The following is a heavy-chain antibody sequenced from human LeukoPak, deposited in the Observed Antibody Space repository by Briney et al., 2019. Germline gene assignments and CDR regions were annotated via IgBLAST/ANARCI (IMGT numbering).Heavy chain of an antibody. CDR1: GGSISSYY. CDR3: ARLAEQQLVGPFDY. V-gene: IGHV4-59*01. D-gene: IGHD6-13*01. Sequence: SETLSLTCTVSGGSISSYYWSWIRQPPGKGLEWIGYIYYSGSTNYNPSLKSRVTISVDTSKNQFSLKLSSVTAADTAVYYCARLAEQQLVGPFDYWGQGTLVTVSS. J-gene: IGHJ4*02. CDR2: IYYSGST.